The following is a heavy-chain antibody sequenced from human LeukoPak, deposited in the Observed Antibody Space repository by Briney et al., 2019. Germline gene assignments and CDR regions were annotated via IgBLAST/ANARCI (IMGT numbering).Heavy chain of an antibody. V-gene: IGHV4-34*01. J-gene: IGHJ5*02. D-gene: IGHD4-11*01. CDR2: INHSGST. CDR3: ARMTTVTSNWFDP. Sequence: PSETLSLTCAVYGGSFSGYYWSWIRQPPGKGLEWIGEINHSGSTNYNPSLKSRVTISVDTSKNQFSLKLSSVTAADTAVYYCARMTTVTSNWFDPWGQGTLVTVSS. CDR1: GGSFSGYY.